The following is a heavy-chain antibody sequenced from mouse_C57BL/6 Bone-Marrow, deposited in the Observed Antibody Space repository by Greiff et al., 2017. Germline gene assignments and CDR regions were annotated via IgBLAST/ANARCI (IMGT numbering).Heavy chain of an antibody. Sequence: EVQLVESGGGLVKPGGSLKLSCAASGFTFSDYGMHWVRQAPEKGLEWVAYISSGSSTIYYADTVKGRFTISRDNAKNTLFLQMTSLRSEDTAMYYCARGNDRSGPPWFAYWGQGTLVTVSA. J-gene: IGHJ3*01. CDR2: ISSGSSTI. CDR3: ARGNDRSGPPWFAY. CDR1: GFTFSDYG. V-gene: IGHV5-17*01. D-gene: IGHD3-2*02.